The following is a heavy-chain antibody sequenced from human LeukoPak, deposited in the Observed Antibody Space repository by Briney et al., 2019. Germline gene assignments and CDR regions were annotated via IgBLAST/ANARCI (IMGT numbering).Heavy chain of an antibody. CDR3: ARVSGFGPAAMGYYFDY. V-gene: IGHV3-48*03. Sequence: GGSLRLSCAASGFTFSSYEMNWVRQAPGKGLEWVSYISSSGSTIYYADSVKGRFTISRDNAKNSLYLQMNSLRAEDTAVYYCARVSGFGPAAMGYYFDYWGQGTLVAVSS. CDR1: GFTFSSYE. CDR2: ISSSGSTI. J-gene: IGHJ4*02. D-gene: IGHD2-2*01.